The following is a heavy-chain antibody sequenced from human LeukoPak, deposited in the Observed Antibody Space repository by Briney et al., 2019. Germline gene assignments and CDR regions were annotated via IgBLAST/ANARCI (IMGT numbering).Heavy chain of an antibody. J-gene: IGHJ6*02. CDR2: IHTSGST. D-gene: IGHD6-13*01. CDR1: GGSSSSYY. V-gene: IGHV4-4*07. CDR3: ARGRAGYSSSWYGRVVDV. Sequence: SETLSLTCTVSGGSSSSYYWSWIPQPAGKELEWIGRIHTSGSTNYNPSLKSRVAMSVDTSKNQFSLKLSSVTAADTAVYYCARGRAGYSSSWYGRVVDVWGQGTTVTVSS.